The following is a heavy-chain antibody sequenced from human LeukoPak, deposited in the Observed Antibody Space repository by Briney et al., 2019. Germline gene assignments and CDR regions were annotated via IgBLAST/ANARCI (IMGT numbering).Heavy chain of an antibody. CDR2: IYYSGST. Sequence: PSETLSLTCTVSGDSIINYYWSWIRQSPGKGLEWIGYIYYSGSTNYNPSLKSRVTISVDTSKNQFSLKLSSVTAAYTAVYYCARHQADSSGYTFDYWGQGTLVTVSS. CDR1: GDSIINYY. D-gene: IGHD3-22*01. J-gene: IGHJ4*02. V-gene: IGHV4-59*08. CDR3: ARHQADSSGYTFDY.